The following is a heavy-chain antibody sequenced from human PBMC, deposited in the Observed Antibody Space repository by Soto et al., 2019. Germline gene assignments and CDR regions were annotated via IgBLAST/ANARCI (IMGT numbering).Heavy chain of an antibody. V-gene: IGHV4-59*08. CDR1: GGSISSYY. J-gene: IGHJ4*02. D-gene: IGHD6-19*01. Sequence: SETLSLTCTVSGGSISSYYWSWIRQPPGKGLGWIGYIYYSGSTNYNPSLKSRVTISVDTSKNQFSLKLSSVTAADTAVYYCARHPAVAGTAYYFDYWGQGTLVTVSS. CDR3: ARHPAVAGTAYYFDY. CDR2: IYYSGST.